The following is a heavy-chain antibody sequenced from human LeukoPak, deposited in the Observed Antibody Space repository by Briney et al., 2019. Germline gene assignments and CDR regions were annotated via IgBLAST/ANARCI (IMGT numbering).Heavy chain of an antibody. Sequence: GGSLRLSCAASGFTINHYGIHWVRQAPGKGLEWVSSISSSSSYIKYTDLVKGRFTISRDNAKNSLYLQMNSLRAEDSAVYYCAREADGSAFFDYWGQGTLVTVSS. CDR1: GFTINHYG. J-gene: IGHJ4*02. V-gene: IGHV3-21*01. CDR3: AREADGSAFFDY. D-gene: IGHD3-10*01. CDR2: ISSSSSYI.